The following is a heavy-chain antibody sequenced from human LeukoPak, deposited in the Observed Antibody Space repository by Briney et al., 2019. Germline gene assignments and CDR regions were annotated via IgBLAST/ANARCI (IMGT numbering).Heavy chain of an antibody. CDR2: IYTSGST. V-gene: IGHV4-61*02. D-gene: IGHD3-22*01. CDR3: ARDGYYYASSGYQNYFDY. CDR1: GGSISSGSYY. J-gene: IGHJ4*02. Sequence: SQTLSLTCTVSGGSISSGSYYWSWIRQPAGKGLEWIGRIYTSGSTNYNPSLKSRVTISVDTSKNQFSLKLSSVTAADTAVYYCARDGYYYASSGYQNYFDYWGQGTLVTVSS.